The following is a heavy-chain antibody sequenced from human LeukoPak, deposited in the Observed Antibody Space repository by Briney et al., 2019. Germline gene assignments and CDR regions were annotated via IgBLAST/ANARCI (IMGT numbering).Heavy chain of an antibody. V-gene: IGHV4-38-2*01. D-gene: IGHD5-24*01. CDR1: GYSISSGYY. CDR3: SRGTDAYKCGNS. CDR2: IHYSGRI. J-gene: IGHJ4*02. Sequence: SETLSLTCAVSGYSISSGYYWGWIRQPRGKGLEWIGEIHYSGRINYNPSLKSRVTISADTSNNHFSLKMNSVTAADTAVYYCSRGTDAYKCGNSWGQGTLVTVSS.